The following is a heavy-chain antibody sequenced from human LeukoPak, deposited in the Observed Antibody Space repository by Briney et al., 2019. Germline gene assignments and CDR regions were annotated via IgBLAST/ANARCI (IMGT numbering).Heavy chain of an antibody. Sequence: GGSLRLSCAASGFTFSNYAMTWVRQAPGKGLEWVSGISGSGGTTYYADSVKGRFTISRDNSKNTLYLQMNSLRAEDTAVYYCARGRRDNYFDYWGQGTLVTVSS. J-gene: IGHJ4*02. CDR3: ARGRRDNYFDY. D-gene: IGHD2-21*01. CDR2: ISGSGGTT. V-gene: IGHV3-23*01. CDR1: GFTFSNYA.